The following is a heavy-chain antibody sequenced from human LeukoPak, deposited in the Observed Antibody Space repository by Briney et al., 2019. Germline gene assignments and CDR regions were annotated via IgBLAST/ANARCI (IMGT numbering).Heavy chain of an antibody. V-gene: IGHV3-23*01. D-gene: IGHD6-25*01. CDR2: ISGSTGST. Sequence: PGGSLRLSCAASGFSFSTYAMSWVRQAPGKGLEWISGISGSTGSTYYADSVKGRFTISRDNSKNTLYLQMNTLRAEDTAVYYCAKSDPLMTAAGIFDYWGQGTLVTVSS. J-gene: IGHJ4*02. CDR3: AKSDPLMTAAGIFDY. CDR1: GFSFSTYA.